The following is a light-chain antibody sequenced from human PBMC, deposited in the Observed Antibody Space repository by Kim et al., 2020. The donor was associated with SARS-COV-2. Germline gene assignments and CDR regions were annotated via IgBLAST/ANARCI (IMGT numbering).Light chain of an antibody. Sequence: SYELTQPPSVSVSPGQTASITCSGNQLGYKYACWYQQKPGQSPVLVIYQDTKRPSGIPLRFSGSNSGNTATLTISGTQAMDEADYYCQTWDSTTVFFGGGTQLTVL. V-gene: IGLV3-1*01. CDR3: QTWDSTTVF. CDR1: QLGYKY. CDR2: QDT. J-gene: IGLJ2*01.